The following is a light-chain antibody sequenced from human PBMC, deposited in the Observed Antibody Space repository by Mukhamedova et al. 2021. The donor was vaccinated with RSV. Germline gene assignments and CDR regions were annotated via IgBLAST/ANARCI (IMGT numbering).Light chain of an antibody. CDR1: QTITKY. J-gene: IGKJ3*01. Sequence: QTITKYLNWYQQKPGKAPKLLIYTASILQSGVPSRFSGSGSGTVFTLTISSLQPEDSAAYFCQQSYFTPLTFGPGTNVHIK. CDR3: QQSYFTPLT. CDR2: TAS. V-gene: IGKV1-39*01.